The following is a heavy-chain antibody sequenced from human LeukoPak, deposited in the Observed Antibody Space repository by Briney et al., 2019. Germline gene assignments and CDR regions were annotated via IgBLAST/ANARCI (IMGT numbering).Heavy chain of an antibody. J-gene: IGHJ5*02. CDR2: INSDGINI. V-gene: IGHV3-74*01. D-gene: IGHD2-21*01. Sequence: GGSLRLSCAASGFSFSTNQMHWVRQAPGKGLAWVSRINSDGINILYADSVKGRFTISRDNARNTLYLQMNSLRAEDTAVYYCATYSRPWGQGTLVTVSS. CDR3: ATYSRP. CDR1: GFSFSTNQ.